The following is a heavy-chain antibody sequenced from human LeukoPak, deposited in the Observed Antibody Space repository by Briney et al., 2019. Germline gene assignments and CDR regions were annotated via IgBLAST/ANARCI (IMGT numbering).Heavy chain of an antibody. Sequence: PRASVKVSCKASGGTFSSYAISWVRQAPGQGLEWMGIINPSGGSTSHAQKFQGRVTMTRDTSTSTVYMELSSLRSEDTAVYYCARGYYDSKGGHYFDYWGQGTLVTVSS. CDR1: GGTFSSYA. D-gene: IGHD3-22*01. CDR3: ARGYYDSKGGHYFDY. J-gene: IGHJ4*02. CDR2: INPSGGST. V-gene: IGHV1-46*01.